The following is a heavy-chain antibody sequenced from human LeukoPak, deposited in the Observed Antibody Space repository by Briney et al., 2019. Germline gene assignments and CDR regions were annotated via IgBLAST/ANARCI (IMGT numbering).Heavy chain of an antibody. CDR1: GFTFSSYR. CDR3: AKDLPEYYGSGSYGFDY. Sequence: GGSLRLSCAASGFTFSSYRLHWVRQAPGKGLEWVAFIRYDGSNKYYADSVKGRFIISRDNSKNTLFLQMNSLRADDTAVYYCAKDLPEYYGSGSYGFDYWGQGTLVTVSS. J-gene: IGHJ4*02. CDR2: IRYDGSNK. V-gene: IGHV3-30*02. D-gene: IGHD3-10*01.